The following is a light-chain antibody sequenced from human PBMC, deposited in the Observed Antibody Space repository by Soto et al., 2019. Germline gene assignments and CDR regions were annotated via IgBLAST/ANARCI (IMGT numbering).Light chain of an antibody. CDR2: EVS. J-gene: IGLJ1*01. CDR3: SSYTSSSIDSV. V-gene: IGLV2-14*01. CDR1: SSDVGGYNY. Sequence: QSALTQPASVSGSPGQSITISCTGTSSDVGGYNYVSWYQQHPGKAPKLIIYEVSNRPSGVSNRFSGSKSGNTASLTISGLQAEDEADYYCSSYTSSSIDSVCGTGTKLTVL.